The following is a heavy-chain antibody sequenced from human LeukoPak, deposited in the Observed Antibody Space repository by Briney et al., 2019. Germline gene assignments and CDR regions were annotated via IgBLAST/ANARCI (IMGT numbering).Heavy chain of an antibody. CDR2: VDPEDGET. Sequence: GASVKVSCKASGYTFTDYYMHWVQQAPGKWLEWMGRVDPEDGETIYAEKFQGRVTITADTSTDTAYMELSSLRSEDTAVYYCATDLAAKCSSTSCYDYWGQGTLVTVSS. V-gene: IGHV1-69-2*01. J-gene: IGHJ4*02. D-gene: IGHD2-2*01. CDR3: ATDLAAKCSSTSCYDY. CDR1: GYTFTDYY.